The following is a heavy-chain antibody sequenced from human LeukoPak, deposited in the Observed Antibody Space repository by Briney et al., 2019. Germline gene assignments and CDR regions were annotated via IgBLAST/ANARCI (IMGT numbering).Heavy chain of an antibody. Sequence: SETLSLTCTVSGGSISSYYWSWIRQPPGKGLEWIGYIYYSGSTNYNPSLKSRVTISVDTSKNQFSLKLSSVTAADTAVYYCASIAAAGGGCFDYWGQGTLVTVSS. CDR3: ASIAAAGGGCFDY. CDR1: GGSISSYY. D-gene: IGHD6-13*01. J-gene: IGHJ4*02. V-gene: IGHV4-59*08. CDR2: IYYSGST.